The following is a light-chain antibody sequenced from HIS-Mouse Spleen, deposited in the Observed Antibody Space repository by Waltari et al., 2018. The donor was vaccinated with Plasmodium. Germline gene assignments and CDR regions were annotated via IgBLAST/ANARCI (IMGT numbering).Light chain of an antibody. CDR3: MQALPS. CDR2: LGS. J-gene: IGKJ1*01. CDR1: QSLLHSNGYNY. V-gene: IGKV2-28*01. Sequence: DIVMTQSPLSLPVTPGEPTSISCRSSQSLLHSNGYNYLDWYLQKPGQSPQLLIYLGSNRASGVPDRFSGSGSCTDFTLKISRVEAEDVGVYYCMQALPSFGQGTKVEIK.